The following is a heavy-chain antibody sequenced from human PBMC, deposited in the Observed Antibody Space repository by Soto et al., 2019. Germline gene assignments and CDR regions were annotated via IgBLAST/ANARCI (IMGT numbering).Heavy chain of an antibody. J-gene: IGHJ4*02. CDR2: ISGSGGST. D-gene: IGHD6-19*01. V-gene: IGHV3-23*01. CDR3: AKYARVVAGKGYFDY. CDR1: GFTFSSYA. Sequence: GGSLRLSCAASGFTFSSYAMSWVRQAPGKGLEWVSAISGSGGSTYYADSVKGRFTISRDNSKNTLYLHMNSLRAEDTTVYYCAKYARVVAGKGYFDYWGQGTLVTVSS.